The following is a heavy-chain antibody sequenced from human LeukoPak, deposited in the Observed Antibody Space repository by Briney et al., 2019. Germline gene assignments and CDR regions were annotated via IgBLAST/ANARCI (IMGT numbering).Heavy chain of an antibody. CDR1: GGSIRSSYYY. CDR3: ARHLRNTGYISGWAETNY. V-gene: IGHV4-39*01. Sequence: SETLSLTCTVSGGSIRSSYYYWGWIRQPPGKGLEWIGSIYYSGSTYYNPSLKSRVTISVDTSKNQFSLKLTSVTAADTAVYYCARHLRNTGYISGWAETNYWGQGTLVTVSS. J-gene: IGHJ4*02. D-gene: IGHD6-19*01. CDR2: IYYSGST.